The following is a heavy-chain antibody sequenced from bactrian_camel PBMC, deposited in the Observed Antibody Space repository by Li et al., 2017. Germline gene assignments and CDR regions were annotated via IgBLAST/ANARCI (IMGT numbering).Heavy chain of an antibody. CDR3: AAAAGLFGGTCLDVRSVDY. CDR2: IGSDRAT. V-gene: IGHV3S67*01. CDR1: GYTDDGHC. Sequence: VQLVESGGGSVRAGTSLTLTCVTSGYTDDGHCMGWFRQVPGKQREKVALIGSDRATHYSQSVKGRFTISQDNAKNTLYLQMNSLNTEDTAMYYCAAAAGLFGGTCLDVRSVDYWGQGTQVTVS. J-gene: IGHJ4*01. D-gene: IGHD7*01.